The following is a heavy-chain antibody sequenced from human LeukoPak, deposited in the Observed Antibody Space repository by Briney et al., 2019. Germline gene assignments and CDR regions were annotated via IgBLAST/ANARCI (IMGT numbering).Heavy chain of an antibody. CDR2: INHSGST. Sequence: SETLSLTCAVYGGSFSGYYWSWIRQPPGKGLEWIGEINHSGSTNYNPSLKSRVTISVDTSKNQFSLKLSSVTAADTAVYYCARGPREWLRRAANFDYWGQGTLVTVSS. J-gene: IGHJ4*02. CDR1: GGSFSGYY. V-gene: IGHV4-34*01. D-gene: IGHD5-12*01. CDR3: ARGPREWLRRAANFDY.